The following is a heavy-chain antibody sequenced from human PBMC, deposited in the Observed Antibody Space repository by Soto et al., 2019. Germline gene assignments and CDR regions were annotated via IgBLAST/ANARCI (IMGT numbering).Heavy chain of an antibody. Sequence: EVQLVESGGGLVQPGGSLRLSCAASGFTFSSYWMSWVRQAPGKGLEWVANIKQDGSEKYYVDSVKGRFTISRDNAKNSLYLQMNSLRAEDTAVYYCARAPDRYSSSSWGMHFDYWGQGTLVTVSS. V-gene: IGHV3-7*03. CDR1: GFTFSSYW. CDR2: IKQDGSEK. D-gene: IGHD6-6*01. CDR3: ARAPDRYSSSSWGMHFDY. J-gene: IGHJ4*02.